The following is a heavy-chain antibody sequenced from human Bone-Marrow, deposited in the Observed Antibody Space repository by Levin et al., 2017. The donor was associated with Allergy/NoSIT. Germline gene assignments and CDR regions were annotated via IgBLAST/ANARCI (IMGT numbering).Heavy chain of an antibody. V-gene: IGHV3-15*07. CDR2: IKSKTDGGTT. CDR1: GFTFSNAW. CDR3: TTGPNSSGWFGYYYDGMDV. D-gene: IGHD6-19*01. J-gene: IGHJ6*02. Sequence: GGSLRLSCAASGFTFSNAWMNWVRQAPGKGLEWVGRIKSKTDGGTTDYAAPVKGRFTISRDDSKNTLYLQMNSLKTEDTAVYYCTTGPNSSGWFGYYYDGMDVWGQGTTVTVSS.